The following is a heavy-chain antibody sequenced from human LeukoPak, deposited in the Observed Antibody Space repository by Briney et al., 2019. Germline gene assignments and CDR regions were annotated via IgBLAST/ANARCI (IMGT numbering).Heavy chain of an antibody. J-gene: IGHJ4*02. Sequence: GGSLRLSCAASGFTFSSYGMSWVRQAPGKGLEWVSAISGSGGSTYYADSVKGRFTISRGNSKNTLYLQMNSLRAEDTAVYYCAKSRNYYDSSGYDYWGQGTLVTVSS. D-gene: IGHD3-22*01. CDR1: GFTFSSYG. CDR3: AKSRNYYDSSGYDY. V-gene: IGHV3-23*01. CDR2: ISGSGGST.